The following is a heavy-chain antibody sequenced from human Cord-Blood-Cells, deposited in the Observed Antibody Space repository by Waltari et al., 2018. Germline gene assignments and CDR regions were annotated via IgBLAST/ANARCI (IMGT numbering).Heavy chain of an antibody. CDR2: INPNSGGT. J-gene: IGHJ4*02. V-gene: IGHV1-2*02. CDR1: GYTFTGYY. D-gene: IGHD3-22*01. CDR3: ARDPTYYYDSSGYSFDY. Sequence: QVQLVQSGAEVKKPGASVKVSCKASGYTFTGYYIHWVRQAPVQGLEWMGWINPNSGGTNYAQKFQGRVTMTRDTSISTAYMELSRLRSDDTAVYYCARDPTYYYDSSGYSFDYWGQGTLVTVSS.